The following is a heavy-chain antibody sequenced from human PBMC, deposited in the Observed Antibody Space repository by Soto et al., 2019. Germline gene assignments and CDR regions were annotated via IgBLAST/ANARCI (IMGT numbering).Heavy chain of an antibody. D-gene: IGHD1-20*01. Sequence: SETLSLTCTVSGGSISSYYWSWIRQPPGKGLEWIGYIYYSGSTNYNPSLKSRVTISVDTSKNQFSLKLSSVTAADTAVYYCARDGRYNWNYLDYWGQGTLVTVSS. CDR3: ARDGRYNWNYLDY. CDR1: GGSISSYY. J-gene: IGHJ4*02. CDR2: IYYSGST. V-gene: IGHV4-59*01.